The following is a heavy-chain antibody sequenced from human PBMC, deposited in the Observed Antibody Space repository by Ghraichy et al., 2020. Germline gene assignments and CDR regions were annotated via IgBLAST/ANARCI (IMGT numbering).Heavy chain of an antibody. CDR3: ARDVTTSSWRSANDY. CDR2: ISSSSSYI. CDR1: GFTFSSYS. V-gene: IGHV3-21*01. D-gene: IGHD6-13*01. J-gene: IGHJ4*02. Sequence: GGSLRLSCAASGFTFSSYSMNWVRQAPGKGLEWVSSISSSSSYIYYADSVKGRFTISRDNAKNSLYLQMNSLRAEDTALYYCARDVTTSSWRSANDYWGQGTLVTVSS.